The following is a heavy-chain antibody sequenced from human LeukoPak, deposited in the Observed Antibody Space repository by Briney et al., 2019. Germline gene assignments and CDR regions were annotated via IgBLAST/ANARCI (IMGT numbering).Heavy chain of an antibody. CDR1: GYTFTSYD. Sequence: ASVKVSCKASGYTFTSYDINWVRQATGQGLEWMGWMNPNSGNAGYAQKFQGRVTITRNTSISTAYMELSSLRSEDTAVYYCARPYYSSSRYYFDYWGQGTLVTVSS. J-gene: IGHJ4*02. CDR3: ARPYYSSSRYYFDY. D-gene: IGHD6-13*01. V-gene: IGHV1-8*03. CDR2: MNPNSGNA.